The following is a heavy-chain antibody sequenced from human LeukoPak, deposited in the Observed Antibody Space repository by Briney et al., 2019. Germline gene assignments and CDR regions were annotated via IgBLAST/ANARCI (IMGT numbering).Heavy chain of an antibody. Sequence: SETLSLTCTVSGGSISSYYWSWLRQPPGKGLEWIGYIYYSGSTNYNPSLKSRVTISVDTSKNQFSLKLSSVTAADTAVYYCARELRVDYFGYWGQGTLVTVSS. CDR2: IYYSGST. D-gene: IGHD5-12*01. CDR1: GGSISSYY. J-gene: IGHJ4*02. V-gene: IGHV4-59*01. CDR3: ARELRVDYFGY.